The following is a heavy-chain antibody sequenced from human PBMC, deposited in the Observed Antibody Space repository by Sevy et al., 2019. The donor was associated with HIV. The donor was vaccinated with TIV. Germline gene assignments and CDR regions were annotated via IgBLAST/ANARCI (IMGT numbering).Heavy chain of an antibody. CDR3: ARDRRNYGGQYFDY. CDR1: GFTLSDYY. J-gene: IGHJ4*02. CDR2: ISSGSSYT. V-gene: IGHV3-11*06. D-gene: IGHD4-17*01. Sequence: GGSLRLSCSPSGFTLSDYYMSWIRQAPGKGLEWVSYISSGSSYTNYGDSVKGRFTISRDKAKNVLYLEMNNLRAEDTAVYYCARDRRNYGGQYFDYWGQGTLVTVSS.